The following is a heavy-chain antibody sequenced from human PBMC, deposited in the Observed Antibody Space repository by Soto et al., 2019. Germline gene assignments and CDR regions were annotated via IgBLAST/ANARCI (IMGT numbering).Heavy chain of an antibody. Sequence: ASVKVSCKASGYTFTSYYMHWVRQAPGQGLEWMGIINPSGGSTSYAQKFQGRVTMTRDTSTSTVYMELSSLRSEDTAVYYCARDPFDYYSTSGSFDYWGQGTLVTVSS. J-gene: IGHJ4*02. CDR2: INPSGGST. D-gene: IGHD6-13*01. V-gene: IGHV1-46*01. CDR1: GYTFTSYY. CDR3: ARDPFDYYSTSGSFDY.